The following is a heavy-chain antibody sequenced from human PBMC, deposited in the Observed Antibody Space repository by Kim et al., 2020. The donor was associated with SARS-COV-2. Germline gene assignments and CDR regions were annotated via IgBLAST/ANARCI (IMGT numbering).Heavy chain of an antibody. CDR3: ARGHVSSGWYRGWFDP. CDR1: GFTFSSYA. Sequence: GGSLRLSCAASGFTFSSYAMHWVRQAPGKGLEWVAVISYDGSNKYYADSVKDRFTISRDNSKNTLYLQMNSLRAEDTAVYYCARGHVSSGWYRGWFDPWGQGTLVTVSS. J-gene: IGHJ5*02. CDR2: ISYDGSNK. V-gene: IGHV3-30-3*01. D-gene: IGHD6-19*01.